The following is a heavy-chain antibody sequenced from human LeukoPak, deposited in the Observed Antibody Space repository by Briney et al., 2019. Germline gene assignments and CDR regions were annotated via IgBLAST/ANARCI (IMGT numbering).Heavy chain of an antibody. CDR3: AKARIRMVRGVIHYYYYGMDV. Sequence: GGSLTLSCAASGFTFSSNGMHWRGQAQGKGVEWVAGISWDGINKYYAYSVKARFTISRDNSNNTLYLHTNSLRAEDTPLYYCAKARIRMVRGVIHYYYYGMDVWGKGTTVTVSS. CDR2: ISWDGINK. J-gene: IGHJ6*04. D-gene: IGHD3-10*01. V-gene: IGHV3-30*18. CDR1: GFTFSSNG.